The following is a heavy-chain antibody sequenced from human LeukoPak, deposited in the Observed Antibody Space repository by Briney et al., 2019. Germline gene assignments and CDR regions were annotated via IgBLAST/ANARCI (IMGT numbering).Heavy chain of an antibody. Sequence: ASVKVSCKVSGYTLTELSMHWVRQAPGKGLEWMGGFDPEDGETIYAQKFQGRVTMTEDTSTDTACMELSSLRSEDTAVYYCATAADSYYYDSSGYPRPFDYWGQGTLVTVSS. CDR3: ATAADSYYYDSSGYPRPFDY. CDR1: GYTLTELS. V-gene: IGHV1-24*01. J-gene: IGHJ4*02. D-gene: IGHD3-22*01. CDR2: FDPEDGET.